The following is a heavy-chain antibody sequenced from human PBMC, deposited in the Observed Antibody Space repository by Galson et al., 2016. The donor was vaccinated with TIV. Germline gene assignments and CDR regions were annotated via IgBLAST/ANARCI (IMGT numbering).Heavy chain of an antibody. CDR2: IKQDGTDQ. J-gene: IGHJ4*02. CDR1: GFTFSTYW. D-gene: IGHD4-17*01. Sequence: SLRLSCAASGFTFSTYWMSWVRQAPGEGLQWVANIKQDGTDQNYVDSGKGRFSIPRDNAKNSLFLQMNTLRPEDTAVYYCAGDWDDYGAHSALDDWGQGTQVTVSS. V-gene: IGHV3-7*01. CDR3: AGDWDDYGAHSALDD.